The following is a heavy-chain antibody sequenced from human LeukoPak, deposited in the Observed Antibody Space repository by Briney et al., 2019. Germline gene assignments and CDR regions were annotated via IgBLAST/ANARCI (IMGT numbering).Heavy chain of an antibody. Sequence: ASVKVSCKASGYTFTGYYMHWVRQAPGQGLEWMGWINPNSGGTNYAQKFQGRVTVTRDTSISAAYMELSRLRSDDTAVYYCARGSHNWGLLDNYYYYGMDVWGQGTTVTVSS. CDR2: INPNSGGT. J-gene: IGHJ6*02. CDR1: GYTFTGYY. D-gene: IGHD7-27*01. CDR3: ARGSHNWGLLDNYYYYGMDV. V-gene: IGHV1-2*02.